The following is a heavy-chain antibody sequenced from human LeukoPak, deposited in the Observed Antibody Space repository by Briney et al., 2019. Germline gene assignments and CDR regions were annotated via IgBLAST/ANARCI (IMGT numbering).Heavy chain of an antibody. CDR3: ARDTSGPES. J-gene: IGHJ4*02. CDR1: GFTFRSYW. V-gene: IGHV3-7*03. CDR2: IKEDGSEK. D-gene: IGHD6-19*01. Sequence: PGGSLRLSCAASGFTFRSYWMSWVRQAPGKGLEGVANIKEDGSEKYYVDSVKGRFTISRDNAKDSLFLQMNSLRAEDTALYYCARDTSGPESWGQGTLVTVSS.